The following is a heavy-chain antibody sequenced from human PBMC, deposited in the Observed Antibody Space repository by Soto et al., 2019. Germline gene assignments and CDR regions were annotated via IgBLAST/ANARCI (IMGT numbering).Heavy chain of an antibody. V-gene: IGHV1-69*12. CDR2: IIPIFGTA. CDR1: GGTFSSYA. D-gene: IGHD3-22*01. CDR3: ARERGRYYNDSSGYLPDDAFDI. Sequence: QVQLVQSGAEVTKPGSSVKVSCKASGGTFSSYAISWVRQAPGQGLEWMGGIIPIFGTANYAQKFQGRVTITADESTSTAYMELSSLRSEDTGVYYCARERGRYYNDSSGYLPDDAFDIWGQGTMVTVSS. J-gene: IGHJ3*02.